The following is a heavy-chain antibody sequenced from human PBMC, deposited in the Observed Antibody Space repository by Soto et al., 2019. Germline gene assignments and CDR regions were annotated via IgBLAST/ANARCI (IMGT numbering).Heavy chain of an antibody. Sequence: PSETLSLTCTFSSYSISSYYRILIRQSPGKGLEWIGYTDYSGNTNYNPSLKSRVTISGDTSKNQFSLRLSSVTAADTAVYYCARAVGDPLYYLDYWGQGTLVTVSS. V-gene: IGHV4-59*08. CDR1: SYSISSYY. CDR2: TDYSGNT. J-gene: IGHJ4*02. CDR3: ARAVGDPLYYLDY. D-gene: IGHD6-19*01.